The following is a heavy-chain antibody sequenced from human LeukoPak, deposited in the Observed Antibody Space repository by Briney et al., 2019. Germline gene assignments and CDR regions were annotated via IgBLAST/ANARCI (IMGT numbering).Heavy chain of an antibody. CDR2: ISSSGNTI. Sequence: GGSLRLSCAASGFTFSSYEMNWVRQAPGKGLEWVSYISSSGNTIYYADSVKGRFTISRDNAKNSLYLQMNSLRAEDTAVYYCARDQYDGTDYWGQGTLVTVSS. D-gene: IGHD1-1*01. J-gene: IGHJ4*02. CDR1: GFTFSSYE. CDR3: ARDQYDGTDY. V-gene: IGHV3-48*03.